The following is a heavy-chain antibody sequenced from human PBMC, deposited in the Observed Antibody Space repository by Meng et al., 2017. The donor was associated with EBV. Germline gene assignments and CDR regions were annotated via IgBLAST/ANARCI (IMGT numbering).Heavy chain of an antibody. V-gene: IGHV1-3*01. Sequence: VRGVQAGGEVKKRGGVVKVSWKASGYTFTSYAMHWVRQAPGQRLEWMGWINAGNGNTKYSQKFQGRVTITRDTSASTAYMELSSLRSEDTAVYYCARSGATIFGVVIPTYYFDYWGQGTLVTVSS. CDR3: ARSGATIFGVVIPTYYFDY. J-gene: IGHJ4*02. D-gene: IGHD3-3*01. CDR2: INAGNGNT. CDR1: GYTFTSYA.